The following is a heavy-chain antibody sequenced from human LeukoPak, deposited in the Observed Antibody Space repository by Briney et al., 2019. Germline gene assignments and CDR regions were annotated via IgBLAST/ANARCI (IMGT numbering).Heavy chain of an antibody. Sequence: GGSLRLSCVASGISFSSYWMSWVRQAPGKGLEWVANIRQDGSDKYYVDSVKGRFTISRDNAKNSLYLQMNSLRAEDTAVYYCARDYYRRKWFGEKIRGYDYYYMDVWGKGTTVTISS. D-gene: IGHD3-10*01. J-gene: IGHJ6*03. V-gene: IGHV3-7*01. CDR1: GISFSSYW. CDR3: ARDYYRRKWFGEKIRGYDYYYMDV. CDR2: IRQDGSDK.